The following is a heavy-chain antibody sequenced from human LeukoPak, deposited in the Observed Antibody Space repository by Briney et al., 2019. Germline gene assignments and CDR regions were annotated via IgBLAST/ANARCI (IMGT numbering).Heavy chain of an antibody. CDR1: GFTFSSYS. CDR3: ARDGGQQLVSFDY. Sequence: GGSLRLSCAASGFTFSSYSMNWVRQAPGKGRKWASSISSSSSYIYYADSVKGRFTISRDNAKNSLYLQMNSLRAEDTAVYYCARDGGQQLVSFDYWGQGTLVTVSS. CDR2: ISSSSSYI. D-gene: IGHD6-13*01. J-gene: IGHJ4*02. V-gene: IGHV3-21*01.